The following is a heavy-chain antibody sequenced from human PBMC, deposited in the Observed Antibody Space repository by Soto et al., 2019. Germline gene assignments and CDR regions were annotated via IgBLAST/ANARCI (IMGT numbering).Heavy chain of an antibody. CDR1: GGSISSGDYY. V-gene: IGHV4-30-4*01. CDR3: AREFGEVTNWFDP. D-gene: IGHD3-10*01. J-gene: IGHJ5*02. Sequence: QVQLQESGPGLVKPSQTLSLTCTVSGGSISSGDYYWSWIRQPPGKGLEWIGYIYYSGSTYYNPSLKRRVTISVDTSKNQFSLKLSSVTAAHTAVYYWAREFGEVTNWFDPWGQGTLVTVSS. CDR2: IYYSGST.